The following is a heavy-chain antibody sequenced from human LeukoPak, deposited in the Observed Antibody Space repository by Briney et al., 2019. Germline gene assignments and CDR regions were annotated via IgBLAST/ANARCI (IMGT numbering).Heavy chain of an antibody. Sequence: SETLSLTCGVSGYSISSGYWAWIRQPPGKGLEWIESIYHSGTTYSNPSLQSRVTLSVDTSRNQFSLKLSAVTAADTAVYYCARDPAMTFNWFDPWGQGTLVIVSS. J-gene: IGHJ5*02. CDR1: GYSISSGY. CDR2: IYHSGTT. CDR3: ARDPAMTFNWFDP. D-gene: IGHD2-21*02. V-gene: IGHV4-38-2*02.